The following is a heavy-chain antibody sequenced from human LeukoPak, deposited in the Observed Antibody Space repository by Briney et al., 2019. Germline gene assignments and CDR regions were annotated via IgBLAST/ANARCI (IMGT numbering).Heavy chain of an antibody. CDR3: ATKLPDASSYFDF. CDR1: GLTLSNYD. CDR2: IGSGGYR. Sequence: PGGSPRLSCVASGLTLSNYDTTWVRQAPGKGLEYVSSIGSGGYRFYGGSVKGRFSISRDNSQNTVYLQMNSLRGEDTAIYFCATKLPDASSYFDFWGQGILVTVSS. V-gene: IGHV3-23*01. J-gene: IGHJ4*02. D-gene: IGHD6-6*01.